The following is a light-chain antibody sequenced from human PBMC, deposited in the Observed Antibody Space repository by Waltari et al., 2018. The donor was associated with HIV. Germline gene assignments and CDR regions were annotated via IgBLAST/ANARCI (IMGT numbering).Light chain of an antibody. Sequence: QSALTQPRSVSGSPGQSVTISCTGTSSDVGGYDYGSWYQQHPGEAPKLIIYDVSKRPSGVPDRFSGSKSGNTASLTISGLQAEDDADYYCCSYAGSDTFVLFGGGTKLTVL. V-gene: IGLV2-11*01. CDR3: CSYAGSDTFVL. CDR2: DVS. J-gene: IGLJ2*01. CDR1: SSDVGGYDY.